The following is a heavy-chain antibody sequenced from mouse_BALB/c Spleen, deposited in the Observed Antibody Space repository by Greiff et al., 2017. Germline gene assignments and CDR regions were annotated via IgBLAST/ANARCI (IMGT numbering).Heavy chain of an antibody. CDR1: GFTFSDYY. D-gene: IGHD1-1*01. Sequence: DVKLVESGGGLVKPGGSLKLSCAASGFTFSDYYMYWVRQTPEKRLEWVATISDGGSYTYYPDSVKGRFTISRDNAKNNLYLQMSSLKSEDTAMYYCARGAYGSSPWFAYWGQGTLVTVSA. J-gene: IGHJ3*01. V-gene: IGHV5-4*02. CDR2: ISDGGSYT. CDR3: ARGAYGSSPWFAY.